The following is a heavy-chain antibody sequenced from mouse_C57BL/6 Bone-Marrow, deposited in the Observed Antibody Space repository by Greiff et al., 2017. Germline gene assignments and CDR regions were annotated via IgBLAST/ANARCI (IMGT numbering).Heavy chain of an antibody. D-gene: IGHD2-1*01. CDR2: IDPSDSYT. V-gene: IGHV1-50*01. J-gene: IGHJ2*01. Sequence: VQLQQSGAELVKPGASVKLSCKASGYTFTSYWMLWVKQRPGQGLEWIGEIDPSDSYTNYNQKFKGKATLTVDPSSSTAYMQLSSLTSEDSAVYYCAVYYGNYAFDYWGQGTTLTVSS. CDR3: AVYYGNYAFDY. CDR1: GYTFTSYW.